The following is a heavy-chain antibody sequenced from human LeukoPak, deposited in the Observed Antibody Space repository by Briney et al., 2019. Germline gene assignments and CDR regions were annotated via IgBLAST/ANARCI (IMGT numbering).Heavy chain of an antibody. J-gene: IGHJ4*02. CDR3: ARVVVPAASPFDY. CDR1: GGSFSGYY. D-gene: IGHD2-2*01. CDR2: INHSGST. V-gene: IGHV4-34*01. Sequence: PSETLSLTCAVYGGSFSGYYWSWIRQPPGKGLEWIGEINHSGSTNYNPSLKSRVTISVDTSKNQFSLKLSSVTAADTAVYYCARVVVPAASPFDYWGQGTLVTVSS.